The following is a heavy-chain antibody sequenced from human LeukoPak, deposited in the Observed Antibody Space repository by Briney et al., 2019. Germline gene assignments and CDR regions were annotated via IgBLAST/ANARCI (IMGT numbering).Heavy chain of an antibody. D-gene: IGHD2-15*01. V-gene: IGHV3-30*04. Sequence: GRSLRLSCAASGFTFSSYAMHWVRQAPGKGLEWVAVISYDGSNKYYADSVKGRSTIYRDNSKNTLYLQMNSLRAEDTAVYYCARGYCSGGSCWESYGMDVWGKGTTVTVSS. J-gene: IGHJ6*04. CDR1: GFTFSSYA. CDR2: ISYDGSNK. CDR3: ARGYCSGGSCWESYGMDV.